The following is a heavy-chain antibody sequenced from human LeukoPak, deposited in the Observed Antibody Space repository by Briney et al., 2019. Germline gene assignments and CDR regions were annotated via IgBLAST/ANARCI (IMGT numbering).Heavy chain of an antibody. J-gene: IGHJ4*02. CDR3: ARDDSGDYSLDH. V-gene: IGHV3-21*06. CDR2: ISSGSSYI. Sequence: GGSLRLSCVASGFTFSSYSMNWVRQAPGQGLEWVSSISSGSSYIYYADSVKGRFTISRDNAKNSLYLQMNSLRAEDTAVYYCARDDSGDYSLDHWGQGILVTVAS. D-gene: IGHD4-17*01. CDR1: GFTFSSYS.